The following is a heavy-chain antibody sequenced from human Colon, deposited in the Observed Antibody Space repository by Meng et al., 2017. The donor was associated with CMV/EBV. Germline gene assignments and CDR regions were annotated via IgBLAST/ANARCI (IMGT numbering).Heavy chain of an antibody. CDR2: ISVGGTTM. CDR3: ARVRRAVVIMPAAVRGGFDP. D-gene: IGHD2-2*02. CDR1: GFSISGHE. V-gene: IGHV3-48*03. Sequence: GESLKISCAASGFSISGHEMTWVRQAPGKGLEWVSYISVGGTTMFYADSVKGRFPISRDNAKNSLYLQMDSLRAEDTAVYYCARVRRAVVIMPAAVRGGFDPWGQGTLVTVSS. J-gene: IGHJ5*02.